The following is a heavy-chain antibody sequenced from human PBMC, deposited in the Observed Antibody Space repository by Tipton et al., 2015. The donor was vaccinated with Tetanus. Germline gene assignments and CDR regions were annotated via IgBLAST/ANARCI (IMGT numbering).Heavy chain of an antibody. V-gene: IGHV4-39*01. Sequence: TLSLTCFASGGSISTKTYYWGWIRQTPGKGLEWIASISHSATTFYNPSLKSRVTMSVDPSKNQFSVRRSSVTAADTGVYYCARHVGGYGSPPHDLWGQGTLVTVSS. CDR2: ISHSATT. D-gene: IGHD3-10*01. CDR1: GGSISTKTYY. CDR3: ARHVGGYGSPPHDL. J-gene: IGHJ5*02.